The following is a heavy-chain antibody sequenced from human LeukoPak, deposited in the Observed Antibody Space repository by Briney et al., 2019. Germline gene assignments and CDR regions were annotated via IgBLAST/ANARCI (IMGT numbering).Heavy chain of an antibody. V-gene: IGHV4-61*02. Sequence: TLSLTCTVSGGSISSGSYYWSWIRQPAGKGLEWIGRIYTSGSTNCNPSLKSRVTISVDTSKNQFSLKLSSVTAADPAVYFCARAGGMVRVVDPWGQGTLVNGFS. J-gene: IGHJ5*02. CDR3: ARAGGMVRVVDP. CDR1: GGSISSGSYY. CDR2: IYTSGST. D-gene: IGHD3-10*01.